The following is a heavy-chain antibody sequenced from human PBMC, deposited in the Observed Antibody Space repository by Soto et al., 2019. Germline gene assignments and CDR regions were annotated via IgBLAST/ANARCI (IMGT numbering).Heavy chain of an antibody. CDR2: IYYSGTT. CDR1: GGSISSYY. Sequence: QVQLQESGPGLVKPSETLSLTCTVSGGSISSYYWSWIRQPPGKGLEWIGYIYYSGTTNYNPSLKSRVNLPVDTSKNQFSLNLSSVTAADTAVYYCARHVGYYFGSVHFDYWGQGTLVTVSS. J-gene: IGHJ4*02. D-gene: IGHD3-10*01. CDR3: ARHVGYYFGSVHFDY. V-gene: IGHV4-59*08.